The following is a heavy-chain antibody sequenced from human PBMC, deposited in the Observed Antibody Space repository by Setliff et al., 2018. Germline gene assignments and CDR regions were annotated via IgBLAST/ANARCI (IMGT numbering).Heavy chain of an antibody. J-gene: IGHJ4*02. CDR1: GGSITSGSYY. D-gene: IGHD1-26*01. V-gene: IGHV4-61*02. CDR3: ARDNTIVGATDY. CDR2: LHTSGTT. Sequence: SQTLSLTCAVSGGSITSGSYYWSWIRQPAGEGLEWIGRLHTSGTTVYNPSLKGRVTISADTSTNHFSLKLTAVTAADTAVYYCARDNTIVGATDYWGQGALVTVSS.